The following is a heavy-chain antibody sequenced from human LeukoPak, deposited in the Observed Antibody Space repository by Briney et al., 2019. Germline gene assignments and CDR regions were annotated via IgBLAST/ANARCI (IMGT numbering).Heavy chain of an antibody. D-gene: IGHD3-22*01. CDR3: AKCPYYDSSGYFDY. J-gene: IGHJ4*02. Sequence: PGGSLRLSCAASGFTFSSYAMSWVRQAPGKGLEWVSAISGSGGNTYYADSVKGRFTISRDNSKNTLYLQMNSLRAEDTAVYYCAKCPYYDSSGYFDYWGQGTLVTVSS. CDR1: GFTFSSYA. CDR2: ISGSGGNT. V-gene: IGHV3-23*01.